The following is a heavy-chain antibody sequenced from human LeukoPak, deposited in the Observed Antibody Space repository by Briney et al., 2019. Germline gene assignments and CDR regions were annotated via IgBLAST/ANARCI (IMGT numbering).Heavy chain of an antibody. CDR2: ISYDGSNK. CDR1: GFTFSSYA. D-gene: IGHD1-26*01. V-gene: IGHV3-30*04. CDR3: ARDSSLIGVGALSGMDV. Sequence: PGRSLRLSCAASGFTFSSYAMHWVRQAPGKGLEWVAVISYDGSNKYYADSVKGRFTISRDNSKNTLYLQMNSLRAEDTAVYYRARDSSLIGVGALSGMDVWGQGTTVTVSS. J-gene: IGHJ6*02.